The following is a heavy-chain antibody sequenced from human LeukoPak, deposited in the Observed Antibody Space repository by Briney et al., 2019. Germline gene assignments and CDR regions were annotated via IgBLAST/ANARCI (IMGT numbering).Heavy chain of an antibody. J-gene: IGHJ4*02. D-gene: IGHD2-8*01. Sequence: GGSPRLSCAASGFTFSSSVMSWVRQAPGKGLEWVSSITGSGGSTYYADSVKGRFSISRDNSKNTLYLQMNSLRAEDTAVYYCAKAENGLDYWGQGTLVTVSS. CDR2: ITGSGGST. CDR3: AKAENGLDY. V-gene: IGHV3-23*01. CDR1: GFTFSSSV.